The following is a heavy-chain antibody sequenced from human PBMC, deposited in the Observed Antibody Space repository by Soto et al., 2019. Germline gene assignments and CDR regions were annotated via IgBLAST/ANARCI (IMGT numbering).Heavy chain of an antibody. Sequence: QPGGSLRLSCAASGFTFSSYDMHWVRQATGKGLEWVSAIGTAGDTYYPGSVKGRFTISRENAKNSLYLQMNSLRAEDTAVYYCARVFRDDFWSGYYDYWGQGTLVTVSS. D-gene: IGHD3-3*01. CDR3: ARVFRDDFWSGYYDY. CDR2: IGTAGDT. CDR1: GFTFSSYD. J-gene: IGHJ4*02. V-gene: IGHV3-13*01.